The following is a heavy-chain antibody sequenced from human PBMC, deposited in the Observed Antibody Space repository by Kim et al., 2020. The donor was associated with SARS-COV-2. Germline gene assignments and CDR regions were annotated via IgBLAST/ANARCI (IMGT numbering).Heavy chain of an antibody. J-gene: IGHJ6*02. V-gene: IGHV1-8*01. D-gene: IGHD6-13*01. CDR3: ARFRGNYYYYYGMDV. CDR1: GYTFTSYD. Sequence: ASVKVSCKASGYTFTSYDINWVRQATGLGLEWMGWMNPNSGNTGYAQKFQGRVTMTRNTSISTAYMELSSLRSEDTAVYYCARFRGNYYYYYGMDVWGQGTTVTVSS. CDR2: MNPNSGNT.